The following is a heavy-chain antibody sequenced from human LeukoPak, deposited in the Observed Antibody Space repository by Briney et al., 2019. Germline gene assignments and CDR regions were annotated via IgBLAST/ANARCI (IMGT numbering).Heavy chain of an antibody. CDR1: GITFSSHG. Sequence: GGSLRLSCEASGITFSSHGIDWVRQAPGKGLEWVAVIAADGGVKHYADSVKGRFTLSRDNSKNTLYLQMNSLSVEDTAIYYCAREATWGQWYFDHWGQGTPVTVSS. V-gene: IGHV3-30*03. J-gene: IGHJ4*02. CDR2: IAADGGVK. CDR3: AREATWGQWYFDH. D-gene: IGHD6-19*01.